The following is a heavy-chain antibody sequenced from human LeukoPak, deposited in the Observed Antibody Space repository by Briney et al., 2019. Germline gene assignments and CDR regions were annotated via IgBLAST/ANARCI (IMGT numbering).Heavy chain of an antibody. D-gene: IGHD3-22*01. CDR3: ARDQNRGYYTGLFDY. Sequence: SETLSLTCTVSGDSISSGDYYWSWIRQPPGKGLEWIGYISHSGSTYYNPSLKSRVTISVDTSKKQLSLKVSSEHAEDRALCYCARDQNRGYYTGLFDYWGQGTLVTVSS. V-gene: IGHV4-30-4*02. CDR1: GDSISSGDYY. CDR2: ISHSGST. J-gene: IGHJ4*02.